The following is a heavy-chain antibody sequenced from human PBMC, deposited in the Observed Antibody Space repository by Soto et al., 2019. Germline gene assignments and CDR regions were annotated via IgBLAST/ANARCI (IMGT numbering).Heavy chain of an antibody. J-gene: IGHJ3*02. CDR3: AGDHGSSWYRHAFVI. Sequence: QVQLVQSGAEVKKPGASVKVSCKASGYTFTSYGITWVRQAPGQGPEWMSWISAYNGNTNYEQKLKGRVTMTTDTSTSTAYMELRSRRSDDSPVYYCAGDHGSSWYRHAFVIWGQGTMVTVSS. CDR1: GYTFTSYG. CDR2: ISAYNGNT. V-gene: IGHV1-18*01. D-gene: IGHD6-13*01.